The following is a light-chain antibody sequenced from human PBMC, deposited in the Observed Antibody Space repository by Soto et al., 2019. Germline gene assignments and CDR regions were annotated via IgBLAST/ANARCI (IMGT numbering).Light chain of an antibody. V-gene: IGKV3-11*01. CDR3: QQRSNWPST. Sequence: EIVLTQSPATLSLCPGERATLSCRASQSVSSYLAWYQQKPGQPPRLLIYDASNRATGIPARFSGSGSGTDLTLTISSLDPEDFAVYYCQQRSNWPSTFGQGTRLEIK. J-gene: IGKJ5*01. CDR2: DAS. CDR1: QSVSSY.